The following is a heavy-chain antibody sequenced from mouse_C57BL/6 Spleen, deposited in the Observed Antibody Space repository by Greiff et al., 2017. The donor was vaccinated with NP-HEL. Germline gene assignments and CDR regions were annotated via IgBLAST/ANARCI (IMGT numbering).Heavy chain of an antibody. D-gene: IGHD1-1*01. Sequence: QVQLQQPGAELVMPGASVKLSCKASGYTFTSYWMHWVKQRPGQGLEWIGEIDPSDSYTNYNQKFKGKSTLTVDKSSSTAYMQLSSLTSEDSAVYYCARPGYYGSRDLFAYWGPGTLFTVSA. CDR3: ARPGYYGSRDLFAY. V-gene: IGHV1-69*01. J-gene: IGHJ3*01. CDR2: IDPSDSYT. CDR1: GYTFTSYW.